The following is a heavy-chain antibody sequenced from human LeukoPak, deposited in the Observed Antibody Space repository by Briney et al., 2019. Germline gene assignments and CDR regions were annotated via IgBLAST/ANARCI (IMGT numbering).Heavy chain of an antibody. CDR3: ASAYYDFWSGYYRVYNWFDP. V-gene: IGHV4-39*01. CDR1: GGSVSSGSYY. D-gene: IGHD3-3*01. CDR2: IYYSGST. Sequence: SETLSLTCTVSGGSVSSGSYYWGWIRQPPGKGLEWIGSIYYSGSTYYNPSLKSRVTISVDTSKNQFSLKLSSVTAADTAVYYCASAYYDFWSGYYRVYNWFDPWGQGTLVTVSS. J-gene: IGHJ5*02.